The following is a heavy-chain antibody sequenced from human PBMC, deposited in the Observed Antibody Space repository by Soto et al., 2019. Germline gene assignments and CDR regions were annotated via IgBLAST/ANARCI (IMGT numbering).Heavy chain of an antibody. D-gene: IGHD4-17*01. Sequence: ASVKVSCKASGYTFINYYMHWVSQAPGQGFDWMGSISPKSGGSNYAQKFQGSVSMTWDTSLKTAYLELSSLMSEDTAVYCCTTVTTVDYYFDYWGQGTLVTVSS. CDR2: ISPKSGGS. J-gene: IGHJ4*02. V-gene: IGHV1-2*02. CDR1: GYTFINYY. CDR3: TTVTTVDYYFDY.